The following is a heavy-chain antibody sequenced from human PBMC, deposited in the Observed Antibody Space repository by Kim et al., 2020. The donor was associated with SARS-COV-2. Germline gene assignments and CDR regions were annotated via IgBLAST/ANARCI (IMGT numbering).Heavy chain of an antibody. Sequence: GGSLRLSCAASGFTFSSYGMHWVRQAPGKGLEWVAVIWYDGSNKYYADSVKGRFTISRDNSKNTLYLQMNSLRAEDTAVYYCAKELWFGEYYGMDVWGQGTTVTVSS. CDR3: AKELWFGEYYGMDV. V-gene: IGHV3-33*06. J-gene: IGHJ6*02. CDR2: IWYDGSNK. CDR1: GFTFSSYG. D-gene: IGHD3-10*01.